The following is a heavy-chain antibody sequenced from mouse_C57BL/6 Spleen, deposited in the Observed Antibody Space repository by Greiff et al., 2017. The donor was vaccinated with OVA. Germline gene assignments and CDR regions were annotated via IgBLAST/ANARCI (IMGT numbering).Heavy chain of an antibody. J-gene: IGHJ2*01. D-gene: IGHD2-4*01. CDR2: IWSGGST. Sequence: QVHVKQSGPGLVQPSQSLSITCTVSGFSLTSYGVHWVRQPPGKGLEWLGVIWSGGSTDYNAAFISRLSISKDNSKSQVFFKMNSLQADDTAIYYCAKKGDYDYDDGFDYWGQGTTLTVSS. CDR1: GFSLTSYG. V-gene: IGHV2-4*01. CDR3: AKKGDYDYDDGFDY.